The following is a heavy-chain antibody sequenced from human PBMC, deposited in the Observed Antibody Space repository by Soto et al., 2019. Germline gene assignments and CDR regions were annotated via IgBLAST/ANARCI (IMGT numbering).Heavy chain of an antibody. Sequence: EVQLVESGGGLVKPGGSLRLSCAASGFTFSSYSMNWVRQAPGKGLEWVSSISSSRSYIYYADSVKGRFTISRDNAKNSLYLQMNSLRAEDTAVYYCARDRATVTPIDWFDPWGQGTLVTVSS. V-gene: IGHV3-21*01. J-gene: IGHJ5*02. CDR1: GFTFSSYS. D-gene: IGHD4-17*01. CDR3: ARDRATVTPIDWFDP. CDR2: ISSSRSYI.